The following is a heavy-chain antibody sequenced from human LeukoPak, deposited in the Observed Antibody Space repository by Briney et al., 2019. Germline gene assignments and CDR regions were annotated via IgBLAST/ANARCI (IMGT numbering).Heavy chain of an antibody. V-gene: IGHV1-69*01. J-gene: IGHJ3*02. Sequence: SVKVSCKASGVTSSSYAINWVRQAPGQGLEWMGGIIPIFGTTDYAQKFQGRVTITADASTRTAYMDLSSLTSQDTAVYFCAKQDVRRILSAAGQRAFTIWGQGTTVTVS. D-gene: IGHD6-13*01. CDR2: IIPIFGTT. CDR3: AKQDVRRILSAAGQRAFTI. CDR1: GVTSSSYA.